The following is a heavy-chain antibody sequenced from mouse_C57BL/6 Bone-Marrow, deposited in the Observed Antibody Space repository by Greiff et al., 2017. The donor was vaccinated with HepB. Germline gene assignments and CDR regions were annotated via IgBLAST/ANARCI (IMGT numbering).Heavy chain of an antibody. CDR2: ISNLAYSI. CDR1: GFTFSDYG. Sequence: EVKLVESGGGLVQPGGSLKLSCAASGFTFSDYGMAWVRQAPRKGPEWVAFISNLAYSIYYADTVTGRFTISRENAKNTLYLGMSSLRSEDTAMYYCEKHGGLRAFAYWGQGTLVTVSA. CDR3: EKHGGLRAFAY. D-gene: IGHD1-1*01. J-gene: IGHJ3*01. V-gene: IGHV5-15*04.